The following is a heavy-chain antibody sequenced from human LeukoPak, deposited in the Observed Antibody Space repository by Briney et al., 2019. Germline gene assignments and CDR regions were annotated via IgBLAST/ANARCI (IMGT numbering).Heavy chain of an antibody. CDR1: GFTFSNFW. V-gene: IGHV3-74*01. D-gene: IGHD1/OR15-1a*01. Sequence: SGGSLRLSCAASGFTFSNFWMHWVRQTPGKGLVWVSRINSDGSSTTYADSVKGRFTISRDNAKNTLYLQMNSLRAEDTAVYYRARDVWGTFDYWGQGTLVTVSS. CDR3: ARDVWGTFDY. CDR2: INSDGSST. J-gene: IGHJ4*02.